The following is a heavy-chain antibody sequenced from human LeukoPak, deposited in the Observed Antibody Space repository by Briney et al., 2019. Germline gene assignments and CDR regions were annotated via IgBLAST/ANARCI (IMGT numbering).Heavy chain of an antibody. CDR3: TDSDDYGDY. CDR2: INGGGRST. CDR1: GFTFSSYA. J-gene: IGHJ4*02. V-gene: IGHV3-23*01. Sequence: GGSLRLSCATSGFTFSSYAMNWVRQAPGKGLEWVSLINGGGRSTFYADSVKGRFTISRDNSKNTLYLHMTSLRAEDTAVYYCTDSDDYGDYWGQGTLVTVSS.